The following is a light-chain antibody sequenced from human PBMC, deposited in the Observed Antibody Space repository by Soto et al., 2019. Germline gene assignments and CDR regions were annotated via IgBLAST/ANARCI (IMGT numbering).Light chain of an antibody. V-gene: IGLV2-8*01. J-gene: IGLJ1*01. CDR2: EVS. CDR3: SSYAGSSSFYV. CDR1: SSDVGGYTY. Sequence: QSVLTQPPSASGSPGQSVTISCTGTSSDVGGYTYVSWYQQHPGKAPKLMIYEVSKRPAGVPDRFSGSKSGNTASLTVSGLQAEDEADYYCSSYAGSSSFYVFGTGTKLTVL.